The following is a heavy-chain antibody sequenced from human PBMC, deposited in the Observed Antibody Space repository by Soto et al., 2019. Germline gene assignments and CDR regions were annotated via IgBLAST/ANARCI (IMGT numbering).Heavy chain of an antibody. CDR2: IIPLFGTT. V-gene: IGHV1-69*01. J-gene: IGHJ4*02. Sequence: QVHLVQSGAEVKKPGSSVKVSCRASGGTFNTYGFNWVRQAPGQGLEWMGGIIPLFGTTTYAQNFQGRVTITADQSPTTAYMEMSGLTSEDTAVYFCARGGDLAGWMPFDSWGQGTLVTVSS. CDR1: GGTFNTYG. CDR3: ARGGDLAGWMPFDS. D-gene: IGHD6-19*01.